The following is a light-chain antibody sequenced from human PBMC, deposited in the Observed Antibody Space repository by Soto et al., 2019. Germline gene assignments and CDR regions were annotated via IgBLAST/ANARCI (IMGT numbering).Light chain of an antibody. Sequence: DIQMTQSPSTLSPSVGDRVTITCPASQSISSWLAWYQQKPGKAPKLLIYDASSLESGVPSRFSGSGSGTEFTLTISSLQPDDFATYYCQQYNIYSTFGQGTRLEIK. V-gene: IGKV1-5*01. CDR1: QSISSW. CDR3: QQYNIYST. CDR2: DAS. J-gene: IGKJ5*01.